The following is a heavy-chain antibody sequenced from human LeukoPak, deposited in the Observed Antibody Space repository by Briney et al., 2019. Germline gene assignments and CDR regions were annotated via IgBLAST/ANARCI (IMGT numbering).Heavy chain of an antibody. Sequence: SETLSFTCTVSGGSISSYYWSWIRQPPGKGLEWLGYIYYSGSTNYNPSLKSRVTISVDTSKNQFSLKLSSVTAADTAVYYCARTGTYGDYAEYWGQGTLVTVSS. D-gene: IGHD4-17*01. CDR1: GGSISSYY. CDR3: ARTGTYGDYAEY. J-gene: IGHJ4*02. V-gene: IGHV4-59*01. CDR2: IYYSGST.